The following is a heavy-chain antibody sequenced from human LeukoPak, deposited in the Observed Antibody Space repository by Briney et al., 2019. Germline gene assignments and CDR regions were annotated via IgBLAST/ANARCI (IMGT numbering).Heavy chain of an antibody. J-gene: IGHJ3*02. CDR3: AKAAWGDYAGAFDI. Sequence: GGSLRLSCAASGFTFSTYAMTWVRQAPGMGLEWVSSISGSGAGKFYAAPVRGRFTTSRDNSKNTLYVQMNSLRAEDTAVYYCAKAAWGDYAGAFDIWGQGTKVIVSS. V-gene: IGHV3-23*01. D-gene: IGHD4-17*01. CDR2: ISGSGAGK. CDR1: GFTFSTYA.